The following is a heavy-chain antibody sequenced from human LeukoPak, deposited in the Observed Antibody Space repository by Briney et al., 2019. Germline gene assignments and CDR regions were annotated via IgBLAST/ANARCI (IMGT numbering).Heavy chain of an antibody. CDR3: ARVCIVVVVAATPYPNYYYYMDV. CDR2: IYYSGST. V-gene: IGHV4-39*07. CDR1: GGSISRSRDY. Sequence: SETLSLTCTVSGGSISRSRDYWGWIRQPPGKGLEWIGSIYYSGSTYYNPSLKSRVTISVDTSKNQFSLKLSSVTAADTAVYYCARVCIVVVVAATPYPNYYYYMDVWGKGTTVTVSS. D-gene: IGHD2-15*01. J-gene: IGHJ6*03.